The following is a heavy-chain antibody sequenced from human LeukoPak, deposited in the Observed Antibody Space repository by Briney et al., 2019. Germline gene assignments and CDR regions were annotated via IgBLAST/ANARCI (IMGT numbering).Heavy chain of an antibody. V-gene: IGHV3-48*01. Sequence: PGGSLRLSCAAPGFMFSRCNMNWVRQAPGKGLEWVSYISTGSGTIYYADSVKGRFTVSRDNAENSLSLQMDSLRAEDTAVYYCARTWDDSSKVLDSWGQGTLVTVSS. J-gene: IGHJ4*02. CDR2: ISTGSGTI. CDR1: GFMFSRCN. D-gene: IGHD6-6*01. CDR3: ARTWDDSSKVLDS.